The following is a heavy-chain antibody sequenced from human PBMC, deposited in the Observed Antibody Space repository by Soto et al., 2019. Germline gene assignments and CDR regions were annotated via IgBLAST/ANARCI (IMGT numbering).Heavy chain of an antibody. Sequence: ASVKVSCKASGGTFSRYAISWVRRAPGQGLEWIGGFIPIYGARNYAQKFQGRVTITADESTSTAYMELSSLRSEDTAVYYCARAERPYGDYDNYYYAMDVWDQGTSVTVSS. CDR2: FIPIYGAR. CDR3: ARAERPYGDYDNYYYAMDV. CDR1: GGTFSRYA. D-gene: IGHD4-17*01. J-gene: IGHJ6*02. V-gene: IGHV1-69*13.